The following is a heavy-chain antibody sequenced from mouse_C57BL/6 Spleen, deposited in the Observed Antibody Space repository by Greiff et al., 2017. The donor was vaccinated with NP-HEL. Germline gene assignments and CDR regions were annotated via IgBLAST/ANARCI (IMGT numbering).Heavy chain of an antibody. CDR1: GYTFTDYN. J-gene: IGHJ3*01. Sequence: EVQLQQSGPELVKPGASVKIPCKASGYTFTDYNMDWVKQSHGKSLEWIGDINPNNGGTIYNQKFKGKATLTVDKSSSTAYMEIRSLTSKDTAVYYCARKEDYYGSSWFAYWGQGTLVTVSA. CDR2: INPNNGGT. CDR3: ARKEDYYGSSWFAY. V-gene: IGHV1-18*01. D-gene: IGHD1-1*01.